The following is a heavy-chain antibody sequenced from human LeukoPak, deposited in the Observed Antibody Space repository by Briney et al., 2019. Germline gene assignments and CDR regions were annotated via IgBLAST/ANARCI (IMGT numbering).Heavy chain of an antibody. V-gene: IGHV1-69*05. CDR1: GGTFSSYA. CDR3: ARVYDFWSGPFDY. Sequence: SVKVSCKASGGTFSSYAISWVRQAPGQGLEWMGGIIPVFGTANYAQKFQGRVTITTDESTSTAYMELSCLRSEDTAVYYCARVYDFWSGPFDYWGQGTLVTVSS. J-gene: IGHJ4*02. CDR2: IIPVFGTA. D-gene: IGHD3-3*01.